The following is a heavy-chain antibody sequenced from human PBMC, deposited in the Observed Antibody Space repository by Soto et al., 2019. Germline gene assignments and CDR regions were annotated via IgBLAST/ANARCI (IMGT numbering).Heavy chain of an antibody. CDR2: INAGNGNT. V-gene: IGHV1-3*01. J-gene: IGHJ3*02. CDR3: ARDRHYYESSAYYYPDAFEI. Sequence: ASVKVSCKASGYTFTSYAMHWVRQAPGQRLEWMGWINAGNGNTKYSQKFQGRVTITRDTSASTAYMELSSLRSEDTAVYYCARDRHYYESSAYYYPDAFEIWGQGTMVTVS. CDR1: GYTFTSYA. D-gene: IGHD3-22*01.